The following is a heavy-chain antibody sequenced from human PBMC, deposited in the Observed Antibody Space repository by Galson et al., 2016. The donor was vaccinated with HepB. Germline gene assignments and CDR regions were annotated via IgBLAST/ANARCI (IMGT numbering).Heavy chain of an antibody. J-gene: IGHJ6*02. CDR2: ISGSGGST. Sequence: SLRLSCAGSGFTFNNYAMNWVRQAPGKGLEWVSGISGSGGSTYYADSVKGRFAISRDDSKNTLYLLMDSLRAEDTAVYYCAKSLGGWTGLPYYYGMDVWGQGTTVTVSS. V-gene: IGHV3-23*01. D-gene: IGHD6-19*01. CDR3: AKSLGGWTGLPYYYGMDV. CDR1: GFTFNNYA.